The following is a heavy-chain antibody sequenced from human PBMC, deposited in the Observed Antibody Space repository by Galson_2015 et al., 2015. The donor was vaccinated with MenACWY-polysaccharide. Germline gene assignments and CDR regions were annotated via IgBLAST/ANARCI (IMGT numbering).Heavy chain of an antibody. V-gene: IGHV3-33*08. J-gene: IGHJ4*02. Sequence: SLRLSSAASGFTFRNYGMHWVRQAPGKGLEWVAIIYYDGSDKYYADSVKGRFTISRDNSRNTLYLQMNSLRVEDTAIYYCASGRAPNGDASLTYFDYWGQGTLVTVSS. CDR3: ASGRAPNGDASLTYFDY. CDR2: IYYDGSDK. D-gene: IGHD2-21*02. CDR1: GFTFRNYG.